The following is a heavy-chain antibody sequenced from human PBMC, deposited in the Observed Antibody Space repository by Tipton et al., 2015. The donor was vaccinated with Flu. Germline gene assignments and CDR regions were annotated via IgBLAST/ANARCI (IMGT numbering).Heavy chain of an antibody. Sequence: LRLSCTVSGASISSRSYYWGWIRQPPGKGLEWIGCIYSSGSTYYNPSLKSRVTISLDASKNQFSLKLSSVTAADTAVYYCAREKDSSGSEYFQHWGQGTLVTVSS. CDR1: GASISSRSYY. V-gene: IGHV4-39*07. CDR3: AREKDSSGSEYFQH. J-gene: IGHJ1*01. CDR2: IYSSGST. D-gene: IGHD6-19*01.